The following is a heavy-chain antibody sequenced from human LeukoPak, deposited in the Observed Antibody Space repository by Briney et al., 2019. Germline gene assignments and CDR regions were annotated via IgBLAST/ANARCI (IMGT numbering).Heavy chain of an antibody. CDR2: IYYSGST. J-gene: IGHJ4*01. Sequence: SETLSLTCTVSGGSISSYYWSWIRQPPGKGLEWIGYIYYSGSTNYNPSLKSRVTISVDTSKNQFSLKLSSVTAADTAVYYCARGAIVRGVIRPTFDYWGHGTLVTVSS. D-gene: IGHD3-10*01. CDR1: GGSISSYY. CDR3: ARGAIVRGVIRPTFDY. V-gene: IGHV4-59*01.